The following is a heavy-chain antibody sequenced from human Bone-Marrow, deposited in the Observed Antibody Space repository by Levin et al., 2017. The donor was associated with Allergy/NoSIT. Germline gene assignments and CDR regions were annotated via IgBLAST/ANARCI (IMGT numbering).Heavy chain of an antibody. Sequence: SSETLSLTCAVYGGSFSGYYWSWIRQPPGKGLEWIGEINHSGSTNYNPSLKSRVTISVDTSKNQFSLKLSSVTAADTAVYYCAGRYPPDYFDYWGQGTLVTVSS. CDR3: AGRYPPDYFDY. V-gene: IGHV4-34*01. D-gene: IGHD2-2*02. CDR1: GGSFSGYY. CDR2: INHSGST. J-gene: IGHJ4*02.